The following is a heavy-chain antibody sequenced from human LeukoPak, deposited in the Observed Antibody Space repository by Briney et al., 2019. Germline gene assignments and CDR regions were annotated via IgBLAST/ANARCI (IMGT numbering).Heavy chain of an antibody. CDR1: GYTFTSND. Sequence: ASVKVSCKASGYTFTSNDIHWVRQAPGQGLEWMGRMNPNSDNTGYAQKFQGRVTMTKNTSISTAYMELTSLRSADTAVYYCVRGLVTRSLEWLMENFYYGMDVWGQGTTVTVS. J-gene: IGHJ6*02. CDR2: MNPNSDNT. V-gene: IGHV1-8*01. CDR3: VRGLVTRSLEWLMENFYYGMDV. D-gene: IGHD3-3*01.